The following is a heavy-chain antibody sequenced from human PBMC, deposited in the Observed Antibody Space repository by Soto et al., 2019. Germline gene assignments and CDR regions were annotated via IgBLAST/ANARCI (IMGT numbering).Heavy chain of an antibody. Sequence: SQTLSLTCAISGDSVPSNSAAWNWIRQSPSRGLEWLGRTYYRSKWYNDYAVSVKSRITINPDTSKNQFSLQLNSVTPEDTAVYYCARGEAMVSYYYYYYAMDVWGQGTTVTVSS. J-gene: IGHJ6*02. CDR1: GDSVPSNSAA. V-gene: IGHV6-1*01. CDR3: ARGEAMVSYYYYYYAMDV. CDR2: TYYRSKWYN. D-gene: IGHD5-18*01.